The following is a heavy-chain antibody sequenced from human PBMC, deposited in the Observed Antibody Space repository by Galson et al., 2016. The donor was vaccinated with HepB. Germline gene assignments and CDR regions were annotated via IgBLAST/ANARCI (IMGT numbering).Heavy chain of an antibody. Sequence: EPLSLTCTVSGDSISNYYWSWIRQPPGKGLEWIGYLFHTGSTSYNPSLKSRVTLSVDMSKNQLSLRLHSVTAADTAVYYCASSLAPVGWVDPWGQGALVPVSS. V-gene: IGHV4-59*01. CDR1: GDSISNYY. CDR2: LFHTGST. CDR3: ASSLAPVGWVDP. D-gene: IGHD3-16*02. J-gene: IGHJ5*02.